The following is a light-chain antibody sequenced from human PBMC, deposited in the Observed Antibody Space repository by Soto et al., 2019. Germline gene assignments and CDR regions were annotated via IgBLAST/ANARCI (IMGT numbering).Light chain of an antibody. V-gene: IGLV2-8*01. J-gene: IGLJ1*01. CDR2: EVN. CDR3: SSYAGGPYV. Sequence: QSVLTQPPSASGSPGQSVTISCTGTSSDVGVYNYVSWYQHHPGKAPKLMISEVNKRPSGVPDRFSGSKSGNTASLTVSGLQADDEADYYCSSYAGGPYVFGTGTKVTV. CDR1: SSDVGVYNY.